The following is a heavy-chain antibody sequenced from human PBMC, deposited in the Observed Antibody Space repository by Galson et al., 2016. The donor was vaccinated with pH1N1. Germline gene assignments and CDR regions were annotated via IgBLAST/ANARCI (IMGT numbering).Heavy chain of an antibody. CDR1: GFPFSRYV. CDR2: ISGTGISI. Sequence: SLRLSCAASGFPFSRYVMNWVRPAPGKGLEWVSSISGTGISIYYADSVRGRVTISRDNAKKSLYLQMDSLRVDDTAVYYCARAGGGYPFDYWGQGSLVTVSS. CDR3: ARAGGGYPFDY. D-gene: IGHD1-26*01. J-gene: IGHJ4*02. V-gene: IGHV3-21*01.